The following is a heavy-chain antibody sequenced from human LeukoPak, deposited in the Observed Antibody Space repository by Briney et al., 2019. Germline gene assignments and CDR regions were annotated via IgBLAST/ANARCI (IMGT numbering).Heavy chain of an antibody. Sequence: DPGGSLRLSCAASGFTFSSYGMHWVRQAPGKGLEWVAVISCDGSNKYYADSVKGRFTISRDNSTNTLYLQMNSLRAEDTAVYYCAEISNGWTVYDYWGQGTLVTVSS. D-gene: IGHD2-8*01. CDR1: GFTFSSYG. CDR2: ISCDGSNK. J-gene: IGHJ4*02. CDR3: AEISNGWTVYDY. V-gene: IGHV3-30*18.